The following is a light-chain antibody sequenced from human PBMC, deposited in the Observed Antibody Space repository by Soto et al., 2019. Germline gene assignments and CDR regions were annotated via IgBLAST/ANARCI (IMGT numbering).Light chain of an antibody. CDR1: QSVSSSY. CDR2: GAS. CDR3: QQYNNWPPVT. Sequence: TQSPGTLSLSPGERATLSCRASQSVSSSYLAWYQQKPGQAPRLLIYGASTRATGIPARFSGSGSGTEFTLTISGLQSEDFAVYYCQQYNNWPPVTFGQGTRLEI. J-gene: IGKJ5*01. V-gene: IGKV3-15*01.